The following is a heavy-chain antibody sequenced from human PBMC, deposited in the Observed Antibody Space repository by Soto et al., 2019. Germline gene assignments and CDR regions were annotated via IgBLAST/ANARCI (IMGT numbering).Heavy chain of an antibody. CDR1: GYIFTTFW. J-gene: IGHJ6*02. CDR3: EKYCSRTSCPYYNAMDV. Sequence: GESLKISCKGSGYIFTTFWISWVRQKPGKGLEWMGRTDPSGSYSTYSPSFQGHVTFSADKSINTAYLQWSSLEASDTAIYYCEKYCSRTSCPYYNAMDVWGQGTPVTVSS. D-gene: IGHD2-2*01. CDR2: TDPSGSYS. V-gene: IGHV5-10-1*01.